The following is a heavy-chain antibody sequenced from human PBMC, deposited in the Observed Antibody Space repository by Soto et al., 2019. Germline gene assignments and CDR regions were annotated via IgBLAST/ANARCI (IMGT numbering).Heavy chain of an antibody. V-gene: IGHV3-30-3*01. D-gene: IGHD3-10*01. CDR1: GFTFSSYA. CDR2: ISYDGSNK. Sequence: GGSLRLSCAASGFTFSSYAMHWVRQAPGKGLEWVAVISYDGSNKYYADSVKGRFTISRDNSKNTLYLQMNSLRAEDTAVYYFARKGGYYGSGSYYRYYGMDVWGQGTTVTVSS. CDR3: ARKGGYYGSGSYYRYYGMDV. J-gene: IGHJ6*02.